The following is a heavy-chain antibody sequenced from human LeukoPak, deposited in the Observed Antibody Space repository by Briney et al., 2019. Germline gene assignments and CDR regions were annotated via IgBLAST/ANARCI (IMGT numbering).Heavy chain of an antibody. J-gene: IGHJ4*02. Sequence: PSETLSLTCTVSGGSTSSGSYYWSWIRQPAGKGLEWIGRIYTSGSTNYNPSLKSRVTISVDTSKNQFSLKLSSVTAADTAVYYCARAADGYKHDYWGQGTLVTVSS. V-gene: IGHV4-61*02. CDR2: IYTSGST. CDR3: ARAADGYKHDY. CDR1: GGSTSSGSYY. D-gene: IGHD5-24*01.